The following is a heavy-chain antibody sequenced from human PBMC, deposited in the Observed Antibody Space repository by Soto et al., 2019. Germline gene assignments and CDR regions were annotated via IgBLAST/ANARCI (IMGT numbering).Heavy chain of an antibody. CDR3: AKALQLYYYYGMDV. D-gene: IGHD6-13*01. Sequence: PWGSLRLSCAASGFTFSSYWMSWVRQAPGKGLEWVATIKQDGSEKYYADSVKGRFTISRDNAKNSLYLQMNSLRAEDTAVYYCAKALQLYYYYGMDVWGQGTTVTVS. J-gene: IGHJ6*02. V-gene: IGHV3-7*03. CDR2: IKQDGSEK. CDR1: GFTFSSYW.